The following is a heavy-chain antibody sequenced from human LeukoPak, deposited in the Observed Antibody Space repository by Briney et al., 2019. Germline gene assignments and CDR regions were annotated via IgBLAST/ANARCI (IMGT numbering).Heavy chain of an antibody. Sequence: SVKVSCKASGGTFSSYAISWVRQAPGQWLEWMGGIIPIFGTANYAQKFQGRVTITADESTSTAYMELSSLRSEDTAVYYCAREGGDYANYYGMDVWGQGTTVTVSS. CDR3: AREGGDYANYYGMDV. CDR2: IIPIFGTA. CDR1: GGTFSSYA. J-gene: IGHJ6*02. D-gene: IGHD4-17*01. V-gene: IGHV1-69*13.